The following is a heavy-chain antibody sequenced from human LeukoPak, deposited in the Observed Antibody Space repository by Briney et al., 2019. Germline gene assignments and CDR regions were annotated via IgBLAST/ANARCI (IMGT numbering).Heavy chain of an antibody. CDR1: GFTFSSYA. Sequence: GGSLRLSCAASGFTFSSYAMHWVRQAPGKGLEYVSAISSNGGSTFYADSVKGRFTISRDNSKNTLYLQMGSLRSEGMAVYYCARAFGAENFDYWGQGTLVTVSS. V-gene: IGHV3-64*02. CDR3: ARAFGAENFDY. J-gene: IGHJ4*02. D-gene: IGHD3-10*01. CDR2: ISSNGGST.